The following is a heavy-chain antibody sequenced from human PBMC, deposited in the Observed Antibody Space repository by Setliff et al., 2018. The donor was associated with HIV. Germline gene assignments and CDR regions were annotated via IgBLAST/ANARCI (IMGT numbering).Heavy chain of an antibody. J-gene: IGHJ4*02. Sequence: SETLSLTCAVYGGSFSGYYWGWIRQPPGQGLEFIGTVFHSGRTDYNPSLKSRVTISVDTSKNQFSLKLSSVTAADTAVYYCARGWELRPFDYWGQGTLVTVSS. CDR2: VFHSGRT. CDR3: ARGWELRPFDY. D-gene: IGHD1-26*01. CDR1: GGSFSGYY. V-gene: IGHV4-34*01.